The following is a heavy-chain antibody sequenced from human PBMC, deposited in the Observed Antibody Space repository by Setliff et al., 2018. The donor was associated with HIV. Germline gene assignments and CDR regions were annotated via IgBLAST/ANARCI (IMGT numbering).Heavy chain of an antibody. CDR3: AKDGAVITPGGALDI. Sequence: PGGSLRLSCAASGLIFSNYALTWVRQAPGKGLEWVSTVSPSGDATYYADSVKGWFTISRDNSKNTLTLQMRSLRAEDTAIYYCAKDGAVITPGGALDIWGQGTMVTVSS. CDR2: VSPSGDAT. CDR1: GLIFSNYA. V-gene: IGHV3-23*01. D-gene: IGHD1-20*01. J-gene: IGHJ3*02.